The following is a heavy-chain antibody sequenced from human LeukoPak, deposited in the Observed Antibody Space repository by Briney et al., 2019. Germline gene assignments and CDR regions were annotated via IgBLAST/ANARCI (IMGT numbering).Heavy chain of an antibody. CDR3: AIPNPRRFYYYYYYMDV. J-gene: IGHJ6*03. D-gene: IGHD3-16*01. CDR1: GYTFTGYY. V-gene: IGHV1-2*02. Sequence: ASVKVSCKASGYTFTGYYMHWVRQAPGQRREWMGWINPNSGGANYARKVQGRGTMTRDTSISTAYMELSRLRSDDTAVYYCAIPNPRRFYYYYYYMDVWGKGTTGTVSS. CDR2: INPNSGGA.